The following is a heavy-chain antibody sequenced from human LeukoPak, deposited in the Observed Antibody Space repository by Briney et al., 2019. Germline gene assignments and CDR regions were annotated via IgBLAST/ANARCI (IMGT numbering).Heavy chain of an antibody. J-gene: IGHJ4*02. CDR3: ARDRDYYTNTYYFDY. V-gene: IGHV3-66*02. D-gene: IGHD3-22*01. Sequence: GGSLRLSCAASGFTVSSNYMSWVRQAPGKGLEWVSVIYSGGSTYYADSVKGRFTISRDNSKNTLYLQMNSLRAEDTAVYYCARDRDYYTNTYYFDYWGQGTLVTVYS. CDR2: IYSGGST. CDR1: GFTVSSNY.